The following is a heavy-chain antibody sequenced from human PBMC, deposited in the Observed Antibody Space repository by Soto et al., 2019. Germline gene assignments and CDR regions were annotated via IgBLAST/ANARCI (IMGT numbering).Heavy chain of an antibody. V-gene: IGHV1-2*02. Sequence: GXSVKVSCKSSGYAFTGYYIHWVRQAPGQGLGWMGWINPNSGDTNYAQKFQGRVTMTRDTSFSTAYMELSSLRSDDTAVYYCATRYSYVHFWGQGTLVTVSS. J-gene: IGHJ4*02. CDR3: ATRYSYVHF. CDR2: INPNSGDT. D-gene: IGHD5-18*01. CDR1: GYAFTGYY.